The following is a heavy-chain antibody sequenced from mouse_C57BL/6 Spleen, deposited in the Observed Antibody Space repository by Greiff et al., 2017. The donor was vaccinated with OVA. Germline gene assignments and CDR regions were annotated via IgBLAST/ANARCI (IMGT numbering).Heavy chain of an antibody. D-gene: IGHD2-4*01. Sequence: QVQLKQSGAELVRPGTSVKVSCKASGYAFTNYLIEWVKQRPGQGLEWIGVINPGSGGTYYNEKFKGKATLTADKSSSTAYMQLSSLTSEDSAVYFYARYLPYDYVSMDYWGQGTSVTVSS. CDR1: GYAFTNYL. J-gene: IGHJ4*01. CDR3: ARYLPYDYVSMDY. V-gene: IGHV1-54*01. CDR2: INPGSGGT.